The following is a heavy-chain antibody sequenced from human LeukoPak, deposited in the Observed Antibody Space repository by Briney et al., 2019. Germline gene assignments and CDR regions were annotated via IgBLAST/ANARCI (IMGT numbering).Heavy chain of an antibody. Sequence: PGRSLRLSCAASGFTFSSYGMHWVRQAPGKGLEWVSVIYRAGNTYYADSVKGRFTISRDNSKNTVYLQMNSLRAPDPAVYYCATFSYAGNAGGSVGPWGQGTLVTVSS. CDR1: GFTFSSYG. D-gene: IGHD4-23*01. J-gene: IGHJ5*02. CDR2: IYRAGNT. V-gene: IGHV3-53*01. CDR3: ATFSYAGNAGGSVGP.